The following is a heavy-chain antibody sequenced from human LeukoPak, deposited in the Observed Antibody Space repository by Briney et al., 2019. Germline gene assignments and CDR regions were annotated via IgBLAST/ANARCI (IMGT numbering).Heavy chain of an antibody. CDR3: ARDRDYYDSSGYSNWYFDL. D-gene: IGHD3-22*01. J-gene: IGHJ2*01. CDR1: GGSISSYY. CDR2: IYYSGST. Sequence: PSETLSLTCTVSGGSISSYYWSWIRQPPGKGLEWIGYIYYSGSTNYNPSLKSRVTISVDTSKNQFSLKLSSVTAADTAVYYCARDRDYYDSSGYSNWYFDLWGRGTLVTVSS. V-gene: IGHV4-59*01.